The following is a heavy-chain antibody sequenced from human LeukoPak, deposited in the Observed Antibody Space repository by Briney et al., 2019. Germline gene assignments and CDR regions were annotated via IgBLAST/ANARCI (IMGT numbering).Heavy chain of an antibody. CDR1: GFTFSSYS. V-gene: IGHV3-21*01. Sequence: GGSLRLSCAASGFTFSSYSMNWVRQAPGKGLEWVSSISSSSSYIYYADSVKGRFTISRDNAKNSLYLQMNSLRAEDTAVYYCARVPGFGCSSTSCYGGCFDPGGQEPWSPSPQ. J-gene: IGHJ5*02. CDR3: ARVPGFGCSSTSCYGGCFDP. D-gene: IGHD2-2*01. CDR2: ISSSSSYI.